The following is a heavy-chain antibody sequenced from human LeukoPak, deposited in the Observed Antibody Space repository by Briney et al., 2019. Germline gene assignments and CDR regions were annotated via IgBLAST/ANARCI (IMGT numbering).Heavy chain of an antibody. Sequence: SETLSLTCTVSRGSISDYYWSWIRQPPGKGLEWIGYFYHSGSTNSNPSLKSRVTISADTSQNRFSLKLTSVTAADTAVYYCARGRDYFSVDYWGQGTLVTVSS. CDR1: RGSISDYY. CDR3: ARGRDYFSVDY. D-gene: IGHD4-17*01. CDR2: FYHSGST. V-gene: IGHV4-59*01. J-gene: IGHJ4*02.